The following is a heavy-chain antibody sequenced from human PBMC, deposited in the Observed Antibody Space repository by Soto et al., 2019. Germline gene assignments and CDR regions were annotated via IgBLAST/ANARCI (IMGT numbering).Heavy chain of an antibody. Sequence: SETLCLTCTVSVGSISIGDYYWSWIRQPPGKGLEWIGYIYYSGSTYYNPSLKSRVTISVDTSKNQFSLKLSSVTAADTAVYYCASTLRGWNYAPHFQHWGQGTLVTVSS. CDR2: IYYSGST. D-gene: IGHD1-7*01. CDR1: VGSISIGDYY. CDR3: ASTLRGWNYAPHFQH. V-gene: IGHV4-30-4*01. J-gene: IGHJ1*01.